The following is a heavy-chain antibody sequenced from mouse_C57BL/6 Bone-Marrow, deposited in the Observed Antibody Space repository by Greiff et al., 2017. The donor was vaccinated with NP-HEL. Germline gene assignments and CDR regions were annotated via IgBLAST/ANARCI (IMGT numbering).Heavy chain of an antibody. D-gene: IGHD2-1*01. CDR3: ARPIGNNGYFEV. J-gene: IGHJ1*03. CDR1: GFTFSDYG. V-gene: IGHV5-17*01. CDR2: ISSGSSTI. Sequence: EVKLVESGGGLVKPGGSLKLSCAASGFTFSDYGMHWVRQAPEKGLEWVAYISSGSSTIYYADTVKGRFTISRDNAKNTLFLQMTSLRSEDTTMYYCARPIGNNGYFEVWGTGATVTVAS.